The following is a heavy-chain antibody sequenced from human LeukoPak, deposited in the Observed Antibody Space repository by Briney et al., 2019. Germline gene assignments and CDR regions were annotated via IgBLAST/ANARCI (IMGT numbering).Heavy chain of an antibody. CDR3: AISPAYWYFDL. CDR1: GGSISSGDYY. Sequence: SETLSLTCTVSGGSISSGDYYWSWIRQPPGKGLEWIGYIYYSGSTYYNPSLKSRVTISVDTSKNQFSLKLSSVTAADTAVYYCAISPAYWYFDLWGRGTLVTVSS. J-gene: IGHJ2*01. V-gene: IGHV4-30-4*01. CDR2: IYYSGST.